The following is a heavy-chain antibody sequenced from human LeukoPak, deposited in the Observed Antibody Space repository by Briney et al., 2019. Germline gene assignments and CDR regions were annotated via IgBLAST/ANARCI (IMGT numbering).Heavy chain of an antibody. Sequence: ASVKVSCKASGYTFTNYGISWVRQAPGQGLEWMGWISAYNGNTNYAQKLQGRVTMTADTSTSTAYMELRNLRSDDTAVYYCARGSGSYSYFDYWGQGALVTVSS. J-gene: IGHJ4*02. D-gene: IGHD3-10*01. CDR2: ISAYNGNT. V-gene: IGHV1-18*01. CDR3: ARGSGSYSYFDY. CDR1: GYTFTNYG.